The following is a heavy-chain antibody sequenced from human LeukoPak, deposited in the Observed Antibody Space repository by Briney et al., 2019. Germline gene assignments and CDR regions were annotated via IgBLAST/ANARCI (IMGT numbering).Heavy chain of an antibody. V-gene: IGHV1-3*01. CDR2: INSGTGDG. J-gene: IGHJ4*02. CDR1: GYSFSEYG. CDR3: ARSGDNWSCDN. Sequence: ASVKVSCKASGYSFSEYGVQWVRQAPGQTLEWMGWINSGTGDGKYSQRFQGRLTMTSDTSATTLHMELNSLRSEDTAVYYCARSGDNWSCDNWGQGTLVTVSS. D-gene: IGHD5-24*01.